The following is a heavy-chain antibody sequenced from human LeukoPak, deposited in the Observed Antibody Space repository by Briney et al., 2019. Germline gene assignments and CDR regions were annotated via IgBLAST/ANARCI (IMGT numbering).Heavy chain of an antibody. J-gene: IGHJ4*02. CDR3: ARDRWFGESHYFDY. D-gene: IGHD3-10*01. CDR1: GGSISSYY. V-gene: IGHV4-4*07. CDR2: IYTSGST. Sequence: SETLSLTCTVSGGSISSYYWSWIRQPAGKGLEWIGRIYTSGSTNYNPSLKSRVTMSVDTSKNQFSLKLSSVTAADTAVYYCARDRWFGESHYFDYWGQGTLVTVSS.